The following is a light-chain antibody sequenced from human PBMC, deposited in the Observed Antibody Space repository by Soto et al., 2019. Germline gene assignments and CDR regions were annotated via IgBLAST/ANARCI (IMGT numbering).Light chain of an antibody. CDR1: QSVGNK. Sequence: MVVTQSPATLSVSPLERATLSFRASQSVGNKVAWYQHKPGQTPRLIIYGISTRAAGVPARFSGSGYVTDFTLTISSLQSEDFAVYYCQQYNIWRSITFGQGTRLEIK. CDR3: QQYNIWRSIT. CDR2: GIS. J-gene: IGKJ5*01. V-gene: IGKV3-15*01.